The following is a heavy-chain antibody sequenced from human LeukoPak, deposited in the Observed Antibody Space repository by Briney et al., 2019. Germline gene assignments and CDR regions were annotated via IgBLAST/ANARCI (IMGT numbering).Heavy chain of an antibody. CDR2: INHSGST. Sequence: SETLSLTCAVYGGSFSGYYWSWIRQPPGKGLEGIGEINHSGSTNYNPSLKSRVTISVDTSKNQFSLKLSSVTAADTAVYYCARESYYYDSSGYYGQFDYWGQGTLVTVSS. J-gene: IGHJ4*02. V-gene: IGHV4-34*01. CDR1: GGSFSGYY. D-gene: IGHD3-22*01. CDR3: ARESYYYDSSGYYGQFDY.